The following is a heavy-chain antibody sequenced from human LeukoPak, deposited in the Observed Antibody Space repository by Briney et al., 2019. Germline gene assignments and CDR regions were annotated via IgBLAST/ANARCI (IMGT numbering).Heavy chain of an antibody. CDR3: AKPGDSSGWYYFDY. V-gene: IGHV3-23*01. D-gene: IGHD6-19*01. J-gene: IGHJ4*02. CDR2: ISGSGGST. CDR1: GFTFTSYA. Sequence: GGSLRLSCAASGFTFTSYAMSWVRQAPGEGLEWVSAISGSGGSTYYADSVKGRFTISRDNSKNTLYLQMNSLRAEDTAVYYCAKPGDSSGWYYFDYWGQGTLVTVSS.